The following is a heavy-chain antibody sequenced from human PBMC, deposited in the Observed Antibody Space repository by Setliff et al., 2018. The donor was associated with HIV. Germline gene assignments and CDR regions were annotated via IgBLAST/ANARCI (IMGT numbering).Heavy chain of an antibody. CDR1: GGSFSGYY. CDR2: INHSGST. Sequence: SETLSLTCAVYGGSFSGYYWSWIRQPPGKGLEWIGEINHSGSTNYNPSLKSRVTISVDTSKKQFSLKLSSVTAADTAVYYCARRLYYFDYWGQGTLVTVSS. CDR3: ARRLYYFDY. J-gene: IGHJ4*02. D-gene: IGHD6-19*01. V-gene: IGHV4-34*01.